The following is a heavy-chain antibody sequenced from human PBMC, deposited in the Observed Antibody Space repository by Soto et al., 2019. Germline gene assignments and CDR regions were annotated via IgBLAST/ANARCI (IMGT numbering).Heavy chain of an antibody. Sequence: PGGSLRLSCAASGFTFSSYWMSWVRQAPGKGLEWVANIKQDGSEKYYVDSVKGRFTISRDNAKNSLYLQMNSLRAEDTAVYYCARVPYCGGDCWIYYFDYWGQGTLVTVSS. CDR3: ARVPYCGGDCWIYYFDY. CDR2: IKQDGSEK. V-gene: IGHV3-7*01. CDR1: GFTFSSYW. J-gene: IGHJ4*02. D-gene: IGHD2-21*02.